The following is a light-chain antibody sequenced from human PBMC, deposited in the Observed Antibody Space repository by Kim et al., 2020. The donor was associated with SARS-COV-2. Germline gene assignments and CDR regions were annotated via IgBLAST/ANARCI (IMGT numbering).Light chain of an antibody. Sequence: LSPGEIATLSCRASQSVSSSYLAWYQQKPGQAPRLLIYGAASRATGIPDRFSGSGSGTDFTLTISRLEPEDFAVYYCQQYGSSVYTFGQGTKLEI. V-gene: IGKV3-20*01. J-gene: IGKJ2*01. CDR3: QQYGSSVYT. CDR1: QSVSSSY. CDR2: GAA.